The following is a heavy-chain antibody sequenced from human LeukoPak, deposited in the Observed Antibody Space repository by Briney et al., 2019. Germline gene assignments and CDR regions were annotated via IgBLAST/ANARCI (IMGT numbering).Heavy chain of an antibody. D-gene: IGHD2-8*02. J-gene: IGHJ4*02. CDR3: AKGDRGHCTGVKCYPFDY. CDR1: GFTYANYA. Sequence: PGGSLRLSCVASGFTYANYAMNWVRQAPGKRLEWVASITGTGGRGGIYYADSVKGRFTISRDNSKNTLFLQMSSLRAEDTAVYHCAKGDRGHCTGVKCYPFDYWGQGTVVTVPS. CDR2: ITGTGGRGGI. V-gene: IGHV3-23*01.